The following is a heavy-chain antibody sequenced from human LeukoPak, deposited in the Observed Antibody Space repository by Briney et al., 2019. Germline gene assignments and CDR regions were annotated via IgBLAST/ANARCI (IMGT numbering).Heavy chain of an antibody. D-gene: IGHD6-13*01. V-gene: IGHV4-34*01. Sequence: NASETLSLTCAVYGGSFSGYYWSWIRQPPGKGLEWIGEINHSGSTNYNPSLKSRVTISVDTSKNQFSLKLSSVTAADTAVCYCARQGAAGTPLGYWGQGTLVTVSS. CDR2: INHSGST. CDR3: ARQGAAGTPLGY. J-gene: IGHJ4*02. CDR1: GGSFSGYY.